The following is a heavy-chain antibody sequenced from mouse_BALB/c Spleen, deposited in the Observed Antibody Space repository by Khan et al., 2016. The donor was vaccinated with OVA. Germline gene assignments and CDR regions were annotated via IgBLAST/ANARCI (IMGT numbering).Heavy chain of an antibody. CDR1: GHTFTKFG. J-gene: IGHJ4*01. CDR2: INTYTGEP. Sequence: QIQLVQSGPEVKKPGETVKISCKASGHTFTKFGMNWVKQAPGKGLKWMGWINTYTGEPTYADDFNGRFAFSLETSASTAYLQINNLKNEDTATYCGARPPYFSYVLDNGGQGTSVTVSS. CDR3: ARPPYFSYVLDN. D-gene: IGHD2-10*01. V-gene: IGHV9-3-1*01.